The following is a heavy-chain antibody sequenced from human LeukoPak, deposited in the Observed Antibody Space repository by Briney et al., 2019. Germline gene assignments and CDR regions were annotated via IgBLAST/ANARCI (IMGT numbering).Heavy chain of an antibody. J-gene: IGHJ3*02. V-gene: IGHV4-39*01. Sequence: PSETLSLTCTVSGGSLNSNIYYWGWIRQPPGKGLEWLGCIIYNGNTYYNPSLKSRVTISVDTAKNQFSLKLSSVTAGETAIYYCAGSYSSTWYSTFDIWGQGTLVTVSS. CDR1: GGSLNSNIYY. D-gene: IGHD6-13*01. CDR2: IIYNGNT. CDR3: AGSYSSTWYSTFDI.